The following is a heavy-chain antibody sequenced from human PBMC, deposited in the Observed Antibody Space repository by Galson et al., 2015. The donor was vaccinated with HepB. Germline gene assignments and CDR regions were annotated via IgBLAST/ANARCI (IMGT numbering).Heavy chain of an antibody. CDR2: IYSGGST. D-gene: IGHD2-15*01. V-gene: IGHV3-53*01. J-gene: IGHJ6*03. Sequence: SLRLSCAASGFTVSSNYMSWVRQAPGKGLEWVSVIYSGGSTYYADSVKGRFTISRDNSKNTLYLQMNSLRAEDTAVYYCARDWAGVDYYYYYMDVWGKGTTVTVSS. CDR3: ARDWAGVDYYYYYMDV. CDR1: GFTVSSNY.